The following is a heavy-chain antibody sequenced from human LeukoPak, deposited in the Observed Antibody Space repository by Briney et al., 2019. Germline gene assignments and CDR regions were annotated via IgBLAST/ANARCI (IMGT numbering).Heavy chain of an antibody. V-gene: IGHV3-43*02. Sequence: GGSLRLSCAASGFTFDDYAMHWVRQAPGKGLEWVSLISGDGGSTYYADSVKGRFTISRDNSKNSLYLQMNSLRTEDTALYYCAKDGHRIAAAGDNYFDYWGQGTLVSVSS. CDR3: AKDGHRIAAAGDNYFDY. J-gene: IGHJ4*02. CDR2: ISGDGGST. CDR1: GFTFDDYA. D-gene: IGHD6-13*01.